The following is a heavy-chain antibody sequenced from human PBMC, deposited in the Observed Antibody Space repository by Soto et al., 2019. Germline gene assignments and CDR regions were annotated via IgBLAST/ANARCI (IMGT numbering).Heavy chain of an antibody. V-gene: IGHV4-34*01. CDR2: INNSGST. CDR3: ARHRYSYGVYYFDY. CDR1: GGSFSGYY. J-gene: IGHJ4*02. Sequence: SETLSLTCAVYGGSFSGYYWSWIRQPPGKGLEWIGEINNSGSTNYNPSLKSRVTISVDTSKNQFSLQLSSVTAADTAVYYCARHRYSYGVYYFDYWGQGTLVTVSS. D-gene: IGHD5-18*01.